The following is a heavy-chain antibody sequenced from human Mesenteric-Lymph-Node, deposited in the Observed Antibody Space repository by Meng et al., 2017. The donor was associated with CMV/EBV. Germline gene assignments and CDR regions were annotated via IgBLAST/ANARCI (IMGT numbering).Heavy chain of an antibody. Sequence: GESLKISCAASGFTVSSNYMSWVRQAPGKGLEWVSVIYSGGSTYYADSVKGRFTISRDNSKNTLYLQMNSLRAEDTAVYYCARDPIFGVVTSIDYGMDVWGQGTTVTVSS. V-gene: IGHV3-66*02. J-gene: IGHJ6*02. CDR1: GFTVSSNY. D-gene: IGHD3-3*01. CDR2: IYSGGST. CDR3: ARDPIFGVVTSIDYGMDV.